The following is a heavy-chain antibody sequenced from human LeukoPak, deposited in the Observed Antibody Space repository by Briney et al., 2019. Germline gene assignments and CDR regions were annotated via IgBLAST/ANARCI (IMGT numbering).Heavy chain of an antibody. CDR1: GGSFSGYY. Sequence: PSETLSLTRAVYGGSFSGYYRSWIRQPPGKGLEWIGEINHSGSTNYNPSLKGRVTISVDTSKNQFSLKLSSVTAADTAVYYCAREDPYYYYYYGMDVWGQGTTVTVSS. V-gene: IGHV4-34*01. CDR2: INHSGST. J-gene: IGHJ6*02. CDR3: AREDPYYYYYYGMDV. D-gene: IGHD2-15*01.